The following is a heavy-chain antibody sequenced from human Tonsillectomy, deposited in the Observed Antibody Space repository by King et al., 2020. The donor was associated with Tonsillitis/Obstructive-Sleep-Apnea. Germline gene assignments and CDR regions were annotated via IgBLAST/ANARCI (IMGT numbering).Heavy chain of an antibody. V-gene: IGHV4-31*01. D-gene: IGHD5-12*01. J-gene: IGHJ6*03. CDR2: IYHSGST. CDR3: AGATFSGYDYVDFYYMDV. CDR1: NGSISSGGYH. Sequence: VQLQESGPGLVKPSQTLSLTCTVSNGSISSGGYHWSWLRQHPGKGLELIGYIYHSGSTYYNPSLKSLVTLSVDTSKNQFSLTLSSVTAADTAVYFCAGATFSGYDYVDFYYMDVWGKGTTVTVSS.